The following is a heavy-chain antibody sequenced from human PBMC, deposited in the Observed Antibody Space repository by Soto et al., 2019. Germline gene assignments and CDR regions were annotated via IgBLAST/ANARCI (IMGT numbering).Heavy chain of an antibody. CDR2: VNHSGST. V-gene: IGHV4-34*01. CDR3: ARGAMVRGNYYYGMDV. D-gene: IGHD3-10*01. Sequence: PSETLSLTCAVYGGSFSSYYWSWIRQSPGKGLEWIGEVNHSGSTNYNPSLKSRVTISVDTSKNQFSLKLSSVTAADTAVYYCARGAMVRGNYYYGMDVWGQGTTVTVSS. CDR1: GGSFSSYY. J-gene: IGHJ6*02.